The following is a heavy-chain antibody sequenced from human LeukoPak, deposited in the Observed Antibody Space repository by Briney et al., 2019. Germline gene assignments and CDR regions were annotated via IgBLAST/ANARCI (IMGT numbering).Heavy chain of an antibody. J-gene: IGHJ5*02. V-gene: IGHV4-39*01. CDR2: IYYSGTT. Sequence: SETLSLTCTVSGGSISSSTYFWGWIRQPPGRGLEWLGIIYYSGTTYYNPSLKSRVTISVDTSKNQFSLKLSSVTAADTAVYYCARRGLYGSSPFDPWGQGTLVTVSS. D-gene: IGHD2-2*01. CDR3: ARRGLYGSSPFDP. CDR1: GGSISSSTYF.